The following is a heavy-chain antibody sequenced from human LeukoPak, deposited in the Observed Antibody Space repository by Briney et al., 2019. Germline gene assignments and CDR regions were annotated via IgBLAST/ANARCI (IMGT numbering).Heavy chain of an antibody. D-gene: IGHD3-22*01. J-gene: IGHJ4*02. CDR3: ARTSSGYYSGHYFDY. CDR2: INHSGST. Sequence: SETLSLTCAVYGGSFSGYYWSWIRQPPGKGLEWIGEINHSGSTNYNPSLKSRVTISVDTSKNQFSLKLSSVTAADTAVYYCARTSSGYYSGHYFDYWGQGTLVTVSS. CDR1: GGSFSGYY. V-gene: IGHV4-34*01.